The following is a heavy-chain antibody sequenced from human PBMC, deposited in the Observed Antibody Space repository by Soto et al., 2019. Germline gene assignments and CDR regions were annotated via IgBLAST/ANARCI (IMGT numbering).Heavy chain of an antibody. D-gene: IGHD6-13*01. CDR1: GYTFTSYG. V-gene: IGHV1-18*01. CDR2: ISAHNGNT. J-gene: IGHJ4*02. Sequence: QVQLVQSGAEVKKPGASVKVSCKASGYTFTSYGISWVRQAPGQGLEWMGWISAHNGNTKYAQKAQGRVTMTTDTSTSTPYMELRSLRSDDTAVHYCARDLAAGMIDYWAQGTLVTVSS. CDR3: ARDLAAGMIDY.